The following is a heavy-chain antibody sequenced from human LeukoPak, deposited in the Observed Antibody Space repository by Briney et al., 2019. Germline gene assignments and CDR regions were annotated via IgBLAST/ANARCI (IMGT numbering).Heavy chain of an antibody. CDR1: GLTFSSYG. Sequence: GGSLRLSCAASGLTFSSYGMHWVRQAPGKGLEWVATIWYDGSNKYYADSVKGRFTISRDNSKNTLFLQMNSLRVEDTAVYYCARDYGSGMDCWGQGTQVTVSS. D-gene: IGHD3-3*01. CDR3: ARDYGSGMDC. V-gene: IGHV3-33*01. CDR2: IWYDGSNK. J-gene: IGHJ4*02.